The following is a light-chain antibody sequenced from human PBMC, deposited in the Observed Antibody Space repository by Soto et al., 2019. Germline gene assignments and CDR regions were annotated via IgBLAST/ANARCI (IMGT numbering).Light chain of an antibody. Sequence: EIVLTQSPATLSSFPGDRVTLSCRASQYINTILSWYQHRPCQAPRLLIYDTSSRATGIPDMFSGTGSATDFTLTISRLEPEDFAVYYCQQYGTSPPLTFGGGTKVDIK. V-gene: IGKV3-20*01. J-gene: IGKJ4*01. CDR1: QYINTIL. CDR2: DTS. CDR3: QQYGTSPPLT.